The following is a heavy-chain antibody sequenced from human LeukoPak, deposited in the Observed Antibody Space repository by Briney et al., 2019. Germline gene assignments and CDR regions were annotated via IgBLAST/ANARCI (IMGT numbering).Heavy chain of an antibody. CDR2: INHSGST. J-gene: IGHJ3*01. D-gene: IGHD6-19*01. V-gene: IGHV4-34*01. CDR1: GGSFSGYY. CDR3: ARAPFSSGWYST. Sequence: PSETLSLTCAVYGGSFSGYYWSWIRQPPGKGLAWIGEINHSGSTNYNPSLKSRVTISVDTSKNQFSLKLSSVTAADTAVYYCARAPFSSGWYSTWGQGTMVTVSS.